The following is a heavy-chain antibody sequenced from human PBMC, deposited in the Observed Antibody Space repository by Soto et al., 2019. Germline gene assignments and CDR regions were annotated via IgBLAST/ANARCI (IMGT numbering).Heavy chain of an antibody. Sequence: QVQLQQWGAGLLKPSETLSLTCAVYGGFVSSGSYYWSWIRQPPGKGLEWIGEMSHSGGTHFNPSLNSRVTISVDTSKHQFSVKMSSVTAADTALYYCARVERGTATTVVDAFDIWGPGTMVTVSS. CDR3: ARVERGTATTVVDAFDI. D-gene: IGHD1-1*01. CDR2: MSHSGGT. V-gene: IGHV4-34*01. J-gene: IGHJ3*02. CDR1: GGFVSSGSYY.